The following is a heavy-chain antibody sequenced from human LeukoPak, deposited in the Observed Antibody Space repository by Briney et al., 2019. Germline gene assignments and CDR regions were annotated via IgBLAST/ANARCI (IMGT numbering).Heavy chain of an antibody. CDR3: ARAPDSSGYFDY. CDR2: IYTSGST. Sequence: SETLSLTCTVSGGSISSYYWSWILQPAGKGLEWIGRIYTSGSTNYNPSLKSRVTISVDKSKNQFSLKLSSVTAADTAVYYCARAPDSSGYFDYWGQGTLVTVSS. CDR1: GGSISSYY. D-gene: IGHD3-22*01. V-gene: IGHV4-4*07. J-gene: IGHJ4*02.